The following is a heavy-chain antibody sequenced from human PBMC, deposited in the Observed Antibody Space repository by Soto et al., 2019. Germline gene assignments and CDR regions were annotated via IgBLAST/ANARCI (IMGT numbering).Heavy chain of an antibody. CDR3: ARDRYYDSSGYYRPGGGFDY. CDR1: GGTFSSYA. CDR2: IIPIFGTA. Sequence: SVKVSCKASGGTFSSYAISWVRQAPGQGLEWMGGIIPIFGTANYAQKFQGRVTITADKSTSTAYMELSSLRSEDTAVYYCARDRYYDSSGYYRPGGGFDYWGQGTLVTVSS. J-gene: IGHJ4*02. V-gene: IGHV1-69*06. D-gene: IGHD3-22*01.